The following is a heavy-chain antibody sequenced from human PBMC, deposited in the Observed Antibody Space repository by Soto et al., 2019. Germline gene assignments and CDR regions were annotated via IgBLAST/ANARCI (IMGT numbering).Heavy chain of an antibody. CDR2: IYSGGST. D-gene: IGHD3-10*01. CDR3: ARGATYGSGSHIDY. J-gene: IGHJ4*02. CDR1: GFTVSSNY. V-gene: IGHV3-66*01. Sequence: EVQLVESGGGLVQPGGSLRLSCAASGFTVSSNYMSWVRQAPGKGLEWVSVIYSGGSTYYADSVKGRFTISRDNSKNTLYLQMNSLTAEDTAVYYCARGATYGSGSHIDYWGQGTLVTVSS.